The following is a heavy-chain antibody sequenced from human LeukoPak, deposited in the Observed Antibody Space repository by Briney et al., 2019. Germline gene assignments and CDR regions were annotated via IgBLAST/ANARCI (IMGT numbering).Heavy chain of an antibody. CDR3: ARGHIAAALFDY. Sequence: SETLSLTCTVSGGSISSGSYYWSWIRQPAGKGLEWIGRIYTSGSTNYNPSLKSRVTISEDTSKNQFSLKLSSVTAADTAVYYCARGHIAAALFDYWGQGTLVTVSS. J-gene: IGHJ4*02. V-gene: IGHV4-61*02. CDR2: IYTSGST. CDR1: GGSISSGSYY. D-gene: IGHD6-13*01.